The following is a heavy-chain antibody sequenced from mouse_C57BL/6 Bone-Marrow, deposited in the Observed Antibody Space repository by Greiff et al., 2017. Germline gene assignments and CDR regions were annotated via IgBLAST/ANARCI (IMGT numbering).Heavy chain of an antibody. J-gene: IGHJ4*01. CDR3: AREGLQVAMDY. D-gene: IGHD2-13*01. V-gene: IGHV1-64*01. Sequence: QVQLQQPGAELVKPGASVKLSCKASGYTFTSYWMHWVKQRPGQGLEWIGMIHPNSGSTNYNEKFKSKATLTVDKSSSTAYMQLSSLTSEDSAVYYCAREGLQVAMDYWGQGTSVTVSS. CDR2: IHPNSGST. CDR1: GYTFTSYW.